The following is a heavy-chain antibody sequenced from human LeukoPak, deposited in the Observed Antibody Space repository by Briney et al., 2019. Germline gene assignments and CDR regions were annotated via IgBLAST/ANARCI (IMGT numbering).Heavy chain of an antibody. CDR2: ISYDGSNK. CDR3: AKGNYRRGYYYYYGMDA. Sequence: GGSLRLSCAASGFTFSSYGMHWVRQAPGKGLEWVAVISYDGSNKYYADSVKGRFTISRDNSKNTLYLQVNSLRAEDTAVYYCAKGNYRRGYYYYYGMDAWGQGTTVTVSS. CDR1: GFTFSSYG. V-gene: IGHV3-30*18. J-gene: IGHJ6*02. D-gene: IGHD4-4*01.